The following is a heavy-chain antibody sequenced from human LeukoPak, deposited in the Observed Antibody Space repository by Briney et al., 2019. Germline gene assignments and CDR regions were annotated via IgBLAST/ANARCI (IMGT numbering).Heavy chain of an antibody. CDR3: ARTSNGDYGSGSYYYFDY. V-gene: IGHV1-18*04. J-gene: IGHJ4*02. D-gene: IGHD3-10*01. Sequence: ASVKVSCKASGYTFTRYGISWVRQAPGQGLEGMGWIRAYNGNTNYAQKLQGRVTMTTDTSTSTAYMELRSLRSDDTAVYYCARTSNGDYGSGSYYYFDYWGQGTLVTVSS. CDR2: IRAYNGNT. CDR1: GYTFTRYG.